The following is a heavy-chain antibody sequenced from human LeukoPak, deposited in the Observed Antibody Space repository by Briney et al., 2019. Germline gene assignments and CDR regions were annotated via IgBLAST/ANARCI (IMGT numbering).Heavy chain of an antibody. D-gene: IGHD4-23*01. Sequence: GSLRLSCAASGFTFSSYGMSWVRQAPGKGLEWIGEINHSGSTNYNPSLKSRVTVSVDTSKNQFSLKLSSVTAADTAVYYCARFGGNSAGFDYWGQGTLVTVSS. CDR1: GFTFSSYG. CDR2: INHSGST. CDR3: ARFGGNSAGFDY. J-gene: IGHJ4*02. V-gene: IGHV4-34*01.